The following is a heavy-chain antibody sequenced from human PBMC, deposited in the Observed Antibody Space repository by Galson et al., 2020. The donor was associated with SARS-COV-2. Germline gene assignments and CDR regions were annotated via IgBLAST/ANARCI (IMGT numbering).Heavy chain of an antibody. V-gene: IGHV3-33*01. D-gene: IGHD6-6*01. CDR1: GFTFSSYG. CDR2: IWYDGSNK. Sequence: GGSLRLSCAASGFTFSSYGMHWVRQAPGKGLEWVAVIWYDGSNKYYADSVKGRFTISRDNSKNTLYLQMNSLRAEDTAVYYCARDIAFPYSSSGGDYVDDWGQGTLVTVSS. CDR3: ARDIAFPYSSSGGDYVDD. J-gene: IGHJ4*02.